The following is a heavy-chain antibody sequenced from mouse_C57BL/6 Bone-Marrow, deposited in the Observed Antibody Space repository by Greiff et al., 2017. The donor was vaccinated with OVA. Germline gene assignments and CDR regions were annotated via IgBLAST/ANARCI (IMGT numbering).Heavy chain of an antibody. V-gene: IGHV1-82*01. Sequence: QVQLQQSGPELVQPGASVKISCKASGYAFSSSWLNWVKQRPGKGLAWIGRLYPADGDTHYTGKFKGKATLTADKSSSTAYMQLSSLPSEVSAVYFGARHEDGYYASSFDYWGRGTTLTVSS. D-gene: IGHD2-3*01. CDR3: ARHEDGYYASSFDY. CDR1: GYAFSSSW. CDR2: LYPADGDT. J-gene: IGHJ2*01.